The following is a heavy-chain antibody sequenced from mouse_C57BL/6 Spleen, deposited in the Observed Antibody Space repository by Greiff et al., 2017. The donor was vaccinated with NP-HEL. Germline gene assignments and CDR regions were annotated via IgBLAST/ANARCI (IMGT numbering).Heavy chain of an antibody. J-gene: IGHJ3*01. CDR2: IDPENGDT. Sequence: VQLKQSGAELVRPGASVKLSCTASGFNIKDDYMHWVKQRPEQGLEWIGWIDPENGDTEYASKFQGKATITADTSSNTAYLQLSSLTSEDTAVYYCTTAPPGFAYWGQGTLVTVSA. CDR3: TTAPPGFAY. V-gene: IGHV14-4*01. CDR1: GFNIKDDY.